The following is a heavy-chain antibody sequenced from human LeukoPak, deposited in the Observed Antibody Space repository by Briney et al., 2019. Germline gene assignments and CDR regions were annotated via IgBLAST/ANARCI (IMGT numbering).Heavy chain of an antibody. V-gene: IGHV3-23*01. J-gene: IGHJ4*02. CDR3: ARQLGYCSDGNCYFDF. Sequence: GGSLRLSCAASGFTFSTYAMSWVRQAPGKGLNWVSAISTSGAITYYTDSVKGRFTISRDNSKNTLFLQMNSLRAEDTAIYFCARQLGYCSDGNCYFDFWGQGSLVTVSS. CDR1: GFTFSTYA. D-gene: IGHD2-15*01. CDR2: ISTSGAIT.